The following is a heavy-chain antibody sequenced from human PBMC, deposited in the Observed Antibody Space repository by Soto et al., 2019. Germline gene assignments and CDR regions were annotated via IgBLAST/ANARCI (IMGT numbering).Heavy chain of an antibody. Sequence: ASVKVSCKASGYTFTSYDINWVRQATGQGLEWMGWMNPNSGNTGYAQKFQGRVTATRNTSISTAYMELSSLRSEDTAVYYCARDRGVWDIVVVPAAHEFDYWGQGTLVTVSS. CDR1: GYTFTSYD. D-gene: IGHD2-2*01. V-gene: IGHV1-8*01. CDR3: ARDRGVWDIVVVPAAHEFDY. CDR2: MNPNSGNT. J-gene: IGHJ4*02.